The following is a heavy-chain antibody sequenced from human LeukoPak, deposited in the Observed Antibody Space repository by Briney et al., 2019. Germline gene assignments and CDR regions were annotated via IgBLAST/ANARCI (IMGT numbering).Heavy chain of an antibody. CDR3: ARDRRGSGYENYFDY. CDR2: IIPIFGTA. J-gene: IGHJ4*02. V-gene: IGHV1-69*13. Sequence: SVKVSCKASGYTFTNYYLHWVRQAPGQGLEWMGGIIPIFGTANYAQKFQGRVTITADESTSTAYMELSSLRSEDTAVYYCARDRRGSGYENYFDYWGQGTLVTVSS. D-gene: IGHD3-22*01. CDR1: GYTFTNYY.